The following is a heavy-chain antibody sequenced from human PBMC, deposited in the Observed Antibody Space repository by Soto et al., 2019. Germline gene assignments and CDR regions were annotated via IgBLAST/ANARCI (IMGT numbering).Heavy chain of an antibody. CDR3: AKDYYDILTGYPAEYFQH. CDR1: GFTFSSSA. CDR2: ITGSGGST. D-gene: IGHD3-9*01. J-gene: IGHJ1*01. Sequence: GGSLRRSCAASGFTFSSSAMSWVRQAPGKGLEWVSAITGSGGSTYYADSVKDRFTISRDNSKNTLYLQMNSLRAEDTAVYYCAKDYYDILTGYPAEYFQHWGQGTLVTVSS. V-gene: IGHV3-23*01.